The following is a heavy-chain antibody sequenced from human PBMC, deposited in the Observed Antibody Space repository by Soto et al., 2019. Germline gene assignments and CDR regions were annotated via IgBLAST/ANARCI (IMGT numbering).Heavy chain of an antibody. Sequence: SVKVSCKASGGTFSSYAISWVRQAPGQGLEWMGGLIPIFGTANYAQKFQGRVTITADESTSTAYMELSSLRSEDTAVYYCMRYLESSRPFDYWGQGTLVTVSS. CDR1: GGTFSSYA. D-gene: IGHD3-3*01. J-gene: IGHJ4*02. CDR3: MRYLESSRPFDY. V-gene: IGHV1-69*13. CDR2: LIPIFGTA.